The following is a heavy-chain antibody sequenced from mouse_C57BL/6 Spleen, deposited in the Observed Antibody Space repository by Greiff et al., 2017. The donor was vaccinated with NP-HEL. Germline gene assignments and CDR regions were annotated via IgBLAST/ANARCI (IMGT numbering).Heavy chain of an antibody. V-gene: IGHV2-5*01. J-gene: IGHJ1*03. D-gene: IGHD2-4*01. CDR1: GFSLTSYG. CDR2: IWRGGST. CDR3: AKNTYYDYDGGYFDV. Sequence: VKLMESGPGLVQPSQSLSITCTVSGFSLTSYGVHWVRQSPGKGLEWLGVIWRGGSTDYNAAFMSRLSITKDNSKSQVFFKMNSLQADDTAIYYCAKNTYYDYDGGYFDVWGTGTTVTVSS.